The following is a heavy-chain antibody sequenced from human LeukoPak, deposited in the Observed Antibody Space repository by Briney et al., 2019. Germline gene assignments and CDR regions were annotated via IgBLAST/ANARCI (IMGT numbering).Heavy chain of an antibody. CDR3: ARDQMFWDGSYANDY. D-gene: IGHD1-26*01. Sequence: GGSLRLSCAASGFTFSSHWMSWVRQAPGKGLEWVANIKRDGSEINYVDSVKGRFTISRDNAKNSLYLQMNSLRAGDTAVYYCARDQMFWDGSYANDYWGQGTLVTVSS. V-gene: IGHV3-7*01. CDR1: GFTFSSHW. CDR2: IKRDGSEI. J-gene: IGHJ4*02.